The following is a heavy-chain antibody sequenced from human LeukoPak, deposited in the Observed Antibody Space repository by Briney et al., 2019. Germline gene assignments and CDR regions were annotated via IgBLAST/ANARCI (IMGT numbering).Heavy chain of an antibody. CDR3: AREPMVTTYGLDV. CDR1: GGTFSNYA. J-gene: IGHJ6*02. D-gene: IGHD4-17*01. CDR2: IIPILGVA. Sequence: SVKVSCKASGGTFSNYAINWVRQAPGQGLEWMGRIIPILGVANYAQKFQDRVTITADKSTTTAYMELSSLRSEDTAVYYCAREPMVTTYGLDVWGQGTTVTVSS. V-gene: IGHV1-69*04.